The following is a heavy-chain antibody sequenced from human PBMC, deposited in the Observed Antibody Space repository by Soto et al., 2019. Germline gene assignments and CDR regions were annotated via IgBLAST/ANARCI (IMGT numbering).Heavy chain of an antibody. Sequence: QVQLQESGPGLVKPSETLSLTCTVSGGSISSYYWSWIRQPPGKGLEWIGYIYYTGSTNYNPSLKSRITRSVDTSKNQFSLKLSSLTAADTAVYYCARYSSTWSYFDYWGQGTLVTVSS. CDR1: GGSISSYY. CDR3: ARYSSTWSYFDY. J-gene: IGHJ4*02. CDR2: IYYTGST. D-gene: IGHD6-13*01. V-gene: IGHV4-59*01.